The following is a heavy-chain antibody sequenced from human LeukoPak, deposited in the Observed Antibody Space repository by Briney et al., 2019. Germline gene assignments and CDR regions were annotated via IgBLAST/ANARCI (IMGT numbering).Heavy chain of an antibody. D-gene: IGHD2-2*01. Sequence: PGGSLRLSCAASGFTVSSNYMRWVRQAPGKGLEWVSLIYSGGSTYYADSVKGRFTISRDDSKNTVYLQMNSLRAEDTAVYYCAKDPIYYAPAAPYYFDYWGHGTLVTVSS. CDR3: AKDPIYYAPAAPYYFDY. J-gene: IGHJ4*01. CDR2: IYSGGST. CDR1: GFTVSSNY. V-gene: IGHV3-53*01.